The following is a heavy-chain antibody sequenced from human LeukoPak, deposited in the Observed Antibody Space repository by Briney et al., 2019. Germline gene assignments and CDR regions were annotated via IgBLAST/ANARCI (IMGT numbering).Heavy chain of an antibody. CDR1: GGSISSSSDY. Sequence: PSETLSLTCTVSGGSISSSSDYWGWIRQPPGKGLEWIGNIYYSGNTDYNPSLKSRVTISIDTSKNQFSLKVSSVTAGDTAVYYCARLNSGWNPVDVWGQGTTVTVSS. CDR2: IYYSGNT. J-gene: IGHJ6*02. V-gene: IGHV4-39*01. D-gene: IGHD6-19*01. CDR3: ARLNSGWNPVDV.